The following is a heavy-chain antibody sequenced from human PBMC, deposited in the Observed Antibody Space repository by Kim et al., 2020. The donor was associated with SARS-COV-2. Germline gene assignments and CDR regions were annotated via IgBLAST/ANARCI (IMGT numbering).Heavy chain of an antibody. Sequence: GGSLRLSCAASGFTFDDYAMHWVRQAPGKGLEWVSGISWNSGSIGYADSVKGRFTISRDNAKNSLYLQMNSLRAEDTALYYCAKDIIPPIAAAGLTYYYYGMDVWGQGTTVTVSS. J-gene: IGHJ6*02. CDR1: GFTFDDYA. CDR3: AKDIIPPIAAAGLTYYYYGMDV. D-gene: IGHD6-13*01. CDR2: ISWNSGSI. V-gene: IGHV3-9*01.